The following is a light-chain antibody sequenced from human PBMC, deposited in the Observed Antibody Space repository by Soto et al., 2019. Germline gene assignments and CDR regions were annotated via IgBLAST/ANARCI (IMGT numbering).Light chain of an antibody. CDR2: GAS. J-gene: IGKJ5*01. V-gene: IGKV3-20*01. Sequence: EIVLTQSPVTLSLSPGERATLSCRASQSVISSYLAWYQHNPGQAPRHLIYGASSRATGIPDRFSGSGSGTDFTLTISRLEPEDFAVYYCQQYDSSPITCGQGTRLEIK. CDR1: QSVISSY. CDR3: QQYDSSPIT.